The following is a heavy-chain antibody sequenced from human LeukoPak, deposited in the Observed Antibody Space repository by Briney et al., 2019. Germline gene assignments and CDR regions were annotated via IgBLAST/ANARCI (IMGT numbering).Heavy chain of an antibody. CDR2: INSDGSST. Sequence: PGGSLRLSCAASGFTFSSYWMHWVRQAPGKGLVRVSRINSDGSSTSYADSVKGRFTISRDNAKNTLYLQMNSLRAEDTAVYYCARAYGDYYDYWGRGTLVTVSS. CDR1: GFTFSSYW. D-gene: IGHD4-17*01. CDR3: ARAYGDYYDY. J-gene: IGHJ4*02. V-gene: IGHV3-74*01.